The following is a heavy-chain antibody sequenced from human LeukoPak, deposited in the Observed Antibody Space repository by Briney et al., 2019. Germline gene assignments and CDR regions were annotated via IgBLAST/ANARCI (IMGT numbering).Heavy chain of an antibody. CDR3: ARAISSSWYGYYYYYMDV. V-gene: IGHV3-21*01. Sequence: RGSLRLSCAASGFTFSSYSMNWVRQAPGKGLEWVSSISSSSSYIYYADSVKGRFTISRDNAKNSLYLQMNSLRAEDTAVYYCARAISSSWYGYYYYYMDVWGKGTTVTVSS. D-gene: IGHD6-13*01. CDR1: GFTFSSYS. CDR2: ISSSSSYI. J-gene: IGHJ6*03.